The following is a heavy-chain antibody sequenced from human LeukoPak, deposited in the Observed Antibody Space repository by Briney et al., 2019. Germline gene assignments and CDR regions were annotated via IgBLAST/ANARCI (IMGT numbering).Heavy chain of an antibody. J-gene: IGHJ5*02. V-gene: IGHV4-34*01. Sequence: SETLSLTCAVYGGSFSGYFWTWIRQPPGKGLEWIGEINHSGSTKYNPSLKSRVTISVDTSKNQFSLKPSSVTAADTAVYYCARDRYDFWSGYDSSNWFDPWGQGTLVTVSS. CDR2: INHSGST. CDR1: GGSFSGYF. CDR3: ARDRYDFWSGYDSSNWFDP. D-gene: IGHD3-3*01.